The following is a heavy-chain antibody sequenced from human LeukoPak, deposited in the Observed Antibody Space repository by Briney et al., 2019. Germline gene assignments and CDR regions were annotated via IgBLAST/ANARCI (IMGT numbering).Heavy chain of an antibody. Sequence: ASVKVSCKASGYTFTSYYMHWVRQAPGQWLEWMGIINPSGGSTSYAQKFQGRVTMTRDTSTRTVYMELSSLRSEDTAVYYCARDLVERVYGMDVWGQGTTVTVSS. CDR3: ARDLVERVYGMDV. CDR1: GYTFTSYY. V-gene: IGHV1-46*01. J-gene: IGHJ6*02. D-gene: IGHD2-15*01. CDR2: INPSGGST.